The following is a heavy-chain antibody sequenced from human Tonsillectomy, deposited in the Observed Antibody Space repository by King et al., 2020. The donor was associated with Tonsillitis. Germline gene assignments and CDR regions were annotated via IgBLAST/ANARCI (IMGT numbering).Heavy chain of an antibody. CDR3: SRIGATWSVTKHALDL. J-gene: IGHJ4*02. CDR2: INPNTGAT. CDR1: GYTFTACY. V-gene: IGHV1-2*02. Sequence: QLVQSGAEMKRPGASVKISCKASGYTFTACYIHWVRQAPGQGLEWVGWINPNTGATSYTRKFQGRVTLTRDTSISTAYMELSSLRSDDTAVYYCSRIGATWSVTKHALDLWGQGTLVTVSS. D-gene: IGHD3-3*01.